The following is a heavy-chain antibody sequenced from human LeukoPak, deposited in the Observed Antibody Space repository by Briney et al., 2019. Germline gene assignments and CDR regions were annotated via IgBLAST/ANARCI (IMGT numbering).Heavy chain of an antibody. D-gene: IGHD5-24*01. V-gene: IGHV4-39*07. CDR2: IYYSGST. Sequence: SETLSLTCTVSGDSISSGNYYWGWIRQPPGKGLEWIGNIYYSGSTYYNPSLKSRVTISVDASKNQFSLKVTSVTAADAAVYFCAREGNDGYNYFDFWGRGTLVTVSS. CDR1: GDSISSGNYY. CDR3: AREGNDGYNYFDF. J-gene: IGHJ4*02.